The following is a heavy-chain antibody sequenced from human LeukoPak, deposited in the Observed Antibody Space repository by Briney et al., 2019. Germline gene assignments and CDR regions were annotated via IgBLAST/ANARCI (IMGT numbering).Heavy chain of an antibody. CDR2: IYYSGST. J-gene: IGHJ5*02. CDR1: GGSVSSGSYY. V-gene: IGHV4-61*01. D-gene: IGHD4-17*01. CDR3: ARDLGYGDPRWFDP. Sequence: PSETLSLTCTVSGGSVSSGSYYWSWIRQPPGKGLEWIGYIYYSGSTNYNPSLKSRVTISVDTSKNQFSLKLSSVTAADTAVYYCARDLGYGDPRWFDPWGQGTLVTVSS.